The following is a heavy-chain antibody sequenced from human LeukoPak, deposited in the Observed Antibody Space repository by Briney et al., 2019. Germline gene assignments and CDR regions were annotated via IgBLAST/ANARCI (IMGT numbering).Heavy chain of an antibody. D-gene: IGHD1-26*01. CDR1: GFTFSTYS. CDR3: AKSRVGYDY. CDR2: LTGSGGNT. V-gene: IGHV3-23*01. Sequence: AGGSLRLSCAASGFTFSTYSLNWVRQAPGQGLEWVSTLTGSGGNTYYADSVKGRFTISRDNSKNTLYLQMNSLRAEDTAVYYCAKSRVGYDYWGQGTLVTVSS. J-gene: IGHJ4*02.